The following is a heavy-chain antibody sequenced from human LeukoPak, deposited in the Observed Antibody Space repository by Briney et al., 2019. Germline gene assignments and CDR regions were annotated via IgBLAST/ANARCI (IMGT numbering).Heavy chain of an antibody. V-gene: IGHV2-5*02. D-gene: IGHD2-2*01. CDR3: AHIGDIVVVPAGKDYFYYGMDV. Sequence: SGPTLLNPTQTLTVTCTFSGFSLTTSGVGVGWIRQPPGKALEWLALIYWDDDKRYSPSLKRRLTITKDTSKNQVVLTMTNMDPVDTATYYCAHIGDIVVVPAGKDYFYYGMDVWGQGTTVTVSS. J-gene: IGHJ6*02. CDR1: GFSLTTSGVG. CDR2: IYWDDDK.